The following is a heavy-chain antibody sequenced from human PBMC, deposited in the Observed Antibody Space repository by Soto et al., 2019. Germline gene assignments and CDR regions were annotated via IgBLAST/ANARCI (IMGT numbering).Heavy chain of an antibody. D-gene: IGHD3-10*01. V-gene: IGHV3-74*01. Sequence: EVQLVESGGGLVQPGGSLRLSCAASGFTFSRYWMHWVRQVPGKGLVWVSRLYTDGSRTSYADSVKGRFTISRDNAKNTLYLQMNSMRAEDTAVYYCARGAGGYYYMAAWGKGTTVTVSS. CDR2: LYTDGSRT. J-gene: IGHJ6*03. CDR1: GFTFSRYW. CDR3: ARGAGGYYYMAA.